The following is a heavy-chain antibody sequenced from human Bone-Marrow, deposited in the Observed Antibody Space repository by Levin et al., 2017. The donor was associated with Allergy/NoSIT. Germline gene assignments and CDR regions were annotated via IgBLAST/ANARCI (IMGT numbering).Heavy chain of an antibody. CDR1: GGSFSSYP. J-gene: IGHJ3*01. Sequence: SVKVSCKASGGSFSSYPINWVRQAPGQGLEWMGRIIPMPGITNYTQNFQERVTITADRSTSTAYMVPSSLRSEDTAVYYCARAFYYDSSGNYRSAFDLWGQVTRVTASS. CDR2: IIPMPGIT. CDR3: ARAFYYDSSGNYRSAFDL. D-gene: IGHD3-22*01. V-gene: IGHV1-69*04.